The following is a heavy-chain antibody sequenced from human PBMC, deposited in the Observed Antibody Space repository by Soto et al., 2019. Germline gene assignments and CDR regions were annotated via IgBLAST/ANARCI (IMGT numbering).Heavy chain of an antibody. CDR2: IIPIFGTA. V-gene: IGHV1-69*01. D-gene: IGHD3-10*01. CDR1: GGTFSSYA. Sequence: QVQLVQSGAEVKKPGSSVKVSCKASGGTFSSYAISWVRQAPGQGLEWMGGIIPIFGTANYAQKFQGRVTITADESTSTSYMGRGSLRSEDTAVDYLAKRAGGGLLWFGVGGMDVWGQGTTVTVSS. CDR3: AKRAGGGLLWFGVGGMDV. J-gene: IGHJ6*02.